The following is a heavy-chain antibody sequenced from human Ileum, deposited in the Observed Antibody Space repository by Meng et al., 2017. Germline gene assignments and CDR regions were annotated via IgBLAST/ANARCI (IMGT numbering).Heavy chain of an antibody. V-gene: IGHV1-3*04. J-gene: IGHJ4*02. CDR1: GYTFTSYT. Sequence: QVQLIQSGAEVKRPGGSVKVSCKASGYTFTSYTMHWVRQAPGQRLEWMGWINTGNGYTKYSQKFQDRVTITRDTSASTAYMELSSLRSEDTAVYYCASAHYDSSGSVDYWGQGTLVTVSS. CDR2: INTGNGYT. D-gene: IGHD3-22*01. CDR3: ASAHYDSSGSVDY.